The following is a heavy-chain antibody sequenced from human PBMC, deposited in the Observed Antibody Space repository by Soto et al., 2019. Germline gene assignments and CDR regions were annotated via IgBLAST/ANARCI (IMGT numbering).Heavy chain of an antibody. Sequence: PPETLSLTCTVSGGTIRSSNYYWAWIRQPPGKGLEWIGSIDYSGSTYYNPSLKSRVTISVDTSKNHFSLKLGSVTAADTALYYCSRRDPEGFDPWGQGTLVTASS. CDR1: GGTIRSSNYY. CDR2: IDYSGST. V-gene: IGHV4-39*02. CDR3: SRRDPEGFDP. J-gene: IGHJ5*02.